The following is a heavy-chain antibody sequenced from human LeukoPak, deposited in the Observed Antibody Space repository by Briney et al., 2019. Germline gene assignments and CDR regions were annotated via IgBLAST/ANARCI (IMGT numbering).Heavy chain of an antibody. D-gene: IGHD6-19*01. CDR1: GGTFSSYA. J-gene: IGHJ4*02. CDR3: ATRIAVAGFRSEAFDY. Sequence: VASVKVSCKASGGTFSSYAISWVRQAPGQGLEWMGRIIPILGIANYAQKFQGRVTITADKSTSTAYMELSSLRSEDTAVYYCATRIAVAGFRSEAFDYWGQGTLVTVSS. V-gene: IGHV1-69*04. CDR2: IIPILGIA.